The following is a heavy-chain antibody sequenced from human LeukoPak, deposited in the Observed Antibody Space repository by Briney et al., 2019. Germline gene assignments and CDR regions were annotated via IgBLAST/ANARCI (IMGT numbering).Heavy chain of an antibody. Sequence: GGSLRLSCAASGFTFSSSAMSWVRQAPGKGLEWVSAISNNGGYTYYADSVQGRFTISRDNSKNTLYLQMNSLRAEDTAVYYCARVYDLIYGMDVWGQGTTVTVSS. CDR3: ARVYDLIYGMDV. J-gene: IGHJ6*02. CDR1: GFTFSSSA. V-gene: IGHV3-23*01. D-gene: IGHD2-8*01. CDR2: ISNNGGYT.